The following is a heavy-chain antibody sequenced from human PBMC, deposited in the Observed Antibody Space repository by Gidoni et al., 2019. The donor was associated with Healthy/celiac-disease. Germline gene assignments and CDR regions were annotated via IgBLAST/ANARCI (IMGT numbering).Heavy chain of an antibody. CDR1: GFTFRSYS. CDR2: ISSSSSTI. V-gene: IGHV3-48*02. CDR3: ARDLIYYDILTGYYRPDAFDI. Sequence: EVQLVESGGGLVQPGGSLRLSCAASGFTFRSYSMNWVRQAPGKGLEWVSYISSSSSTIYYADSVKGRFTISRDNAKNSLYLQMNSLRDEDTAVYYCARDLIYYDILTGYYRPDAFDIWGQGTMVTVSS. D-gene: IGHD3-9*01. J-gene: IGHJ3*02.